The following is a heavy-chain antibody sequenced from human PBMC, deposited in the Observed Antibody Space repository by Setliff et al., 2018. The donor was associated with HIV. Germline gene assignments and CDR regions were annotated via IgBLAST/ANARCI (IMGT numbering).Heavy chain of an antibody. CDR2: IKHDGSER. V-gene: IGHV3-7*04. CDR3: ARASEETVAGFFGY. CDR1: GFTFSTYW. D-gene: IGHD6-19*01. J-gene: IGHJ4*02. Sequence: GESLRLSCAASGFTFSTYWMNWVRQAPGKGLEWVASIKHDGSERYYVDSVKGRFTISRDNDKNSLYLQMNSLRAEDTAVYYCARASEETVAGFFGYWGQGTLVTVSS.